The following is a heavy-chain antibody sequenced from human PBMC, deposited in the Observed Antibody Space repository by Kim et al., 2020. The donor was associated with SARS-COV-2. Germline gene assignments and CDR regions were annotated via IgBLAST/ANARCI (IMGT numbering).Heavy chain of an antibody. Sequence: SADVVKGRFTVSRANSNNRLYLEMYSLRPEDTAVYYCARDPPDSGWSFASWGLGTLVTVSS. CDR3: ARDPPDSGWSFAS. V-gene: IGHV3-33*01. D-gene: IGHD6-19*01. J-gene: IGHJ4*02.